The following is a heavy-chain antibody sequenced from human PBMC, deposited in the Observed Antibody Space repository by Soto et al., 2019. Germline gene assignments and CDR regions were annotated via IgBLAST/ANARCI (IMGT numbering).Heavy chain of an antibody. V-gene: IGHV1-8*01. CDR3: ARGSRLRGYHEAHY. CDR1: GYTFTSYD. Sequence: ASVKVSCKASGYTFTSYDINWVRQATGQGLEWMGWMNPNSGNTGYAQKFQGRVTMTRNTSISTAYMELSSLRSEDTAVYYCARGSRLRGYHEAHYWGQGTLVTVSS. CDR2: MNPNSGNT. J-gene: IGHJ4*02. D-gene: IGHD4-17*01.